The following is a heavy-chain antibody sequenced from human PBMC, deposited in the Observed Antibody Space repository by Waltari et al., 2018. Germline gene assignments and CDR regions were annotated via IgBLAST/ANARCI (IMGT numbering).Heavy chain of an antibody. CDR3: ARNNYYGSGGYGMDV. CDR1: GGSISSYY. V-gene: IGHV4-59*01. J-gene: IGHJ6*02. CDR2: IYYSGST. Sequence: QVQLQESGPGLVKPSETLSLTCTVSGGSISSYYWSWIRQPPGKGLEWIGYIYYSGSTNYNPSLKSRVTISVDTSKNQFSLKLSSVTAADTAVYYCARNNYYGSGGYGMDVWGQGTTVTVSS. D-gene: IGHD3-10*01.